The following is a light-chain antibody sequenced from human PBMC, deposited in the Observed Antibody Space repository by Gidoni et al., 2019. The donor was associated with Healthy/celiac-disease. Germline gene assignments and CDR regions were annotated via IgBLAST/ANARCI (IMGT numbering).Light chain of an antibody. CDR1: SSDVGGYNY. Sequence: QSALTQPASVSASPGQSITISCTGTSSDVGGYNYVSWYQQHPGKAPKLMIYEVSNRHSGVSNRFSGSKSGNTASLTISGLQAEDEADYYCSSYTSSSTPVVFGGGTKLTVL. CDR2: EVS. J-gene: IGLJ2*01. V-gene: IGLV2-14*01. CDR3: SSYTSSSTPVV.